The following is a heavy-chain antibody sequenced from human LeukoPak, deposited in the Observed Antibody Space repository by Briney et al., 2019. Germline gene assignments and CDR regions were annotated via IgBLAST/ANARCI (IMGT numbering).Heavy chain of an antibody. V-gene: IGHV3-30*02. CDR2: IWYDGSNK. D-gene: IGHD5-24*01. CDR1: GITFRSYG. Sequence: GGSLRLSCAASGITFRSYGMHWVRQAPGKGLEWVAFIWYDGSNKYYADSVKGRFTISRDNSKNTLYLQMNSLRAEDTAVYYCAREADGYNPLDYWGQGTLVTVSS. CDR3: AREADGYNPLDY. J-gene: IGHJ4*02.